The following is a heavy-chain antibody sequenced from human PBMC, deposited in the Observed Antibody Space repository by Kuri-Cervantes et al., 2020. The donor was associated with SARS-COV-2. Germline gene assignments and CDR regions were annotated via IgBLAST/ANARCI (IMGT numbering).Heavy chain of an antibody. D-gene: IGHD2-2*01. V-gene: IGHV1-18*01. Sequence: ASVKVSCKASGYTFTSYGISWVRQAPGQGLEWMGWISACNGNTNYAQKLQGRVTMTTDTSTSTAYMELRSLRSDDTAVYYCARESPPCSSTSCYEWLRFRLYYYYGMDVWGQGTTVTVSS. CDR1: GYTFTSYG. J-gene: IGHJ6*02. CDR2: ISACNGNT. CDR3: ARESPPCSSTSCYEWLRFRLYYYYGMDV.